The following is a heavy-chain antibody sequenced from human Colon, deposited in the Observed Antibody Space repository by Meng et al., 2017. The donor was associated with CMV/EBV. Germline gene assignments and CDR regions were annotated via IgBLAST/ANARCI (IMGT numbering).Heavy chain of an antibody. J-gene: IGHJ4*02. D-gene: IGHD3-10*01. Sequence: CDCYGGSFHGQYCSWICQPPGKGLEWIGEINYSESINYNPSLKSRVTISVDTSKNQCSLKLRSVTAADGAVYYCARRVGSGKYYFDYWSQGSLVTVSS. CDR2: INYSESI. CDR1: GGSFHGQY. V-gene: IGHV4-34*01. CDR3: ARRVGSGKYYFDY.